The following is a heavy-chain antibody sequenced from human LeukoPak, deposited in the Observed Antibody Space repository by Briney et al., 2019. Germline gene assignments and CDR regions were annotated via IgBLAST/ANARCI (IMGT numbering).Heavy chain of an antibody. D-gene: IGHD6-13*01. J-gene: IGHJ4*02. CDR3: AKDAAAAGSAYYFEY. CDR1: GFTFSNYA. CDR2: ISGSGGIT. V-gene: IGHV3-23*01. Sequence: GGSLRLSCAASGFTFSNYAMSWARQAPGKGLEWVSVISGSGGITYYEDSVKGRFTISRDNSKNTLYLQMNSLRADDTAIYYCAKDAAAAGSAYYFEYWGQGTLVTVSS.